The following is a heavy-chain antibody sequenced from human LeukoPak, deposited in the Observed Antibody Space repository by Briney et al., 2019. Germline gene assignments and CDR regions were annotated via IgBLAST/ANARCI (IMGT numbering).Heavy chain of an antibody. CDR3: ARLMGGVGDIVATIEDY. CDR2: IYYSGNT. CDR1: GVSISSYY. V-gene: IGHV4-59*12. Sequence: SETLSLTCTVSGVSISSYYWSWIRQPPGKGLEWIGYIYYSGNTNFNPSLKSRVTISVDTSKNQFSLKLSSVTAADTAVYYCARLMGGVGDIVATIEDYWGQGTLVTVSS. D-gene: IGHD5-12*01. J-gene: IGHJ4*02.